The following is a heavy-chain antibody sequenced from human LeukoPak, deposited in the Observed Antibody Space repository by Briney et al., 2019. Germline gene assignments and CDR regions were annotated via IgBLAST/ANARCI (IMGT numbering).Heavy chain of an antibody. CDR2: ISYDGSNK. Sequence: GGSLRLSCAASGFTFSSYAMHWVRQAPGKGLEWVAVISYDGSNKYYADSVKGRFTISRDNSKNTLYLQMNSLRAEDTAVYYCAGICSGGSCYTHFPLDYWGQGTLVIVSS. CDR1: GFTFSSYA. CDR3: AGICSGGSCYTHFPLDY. D-gene: IGHD2-15*01. V-gene: IGHV3-30*04. J-gene: IGHJ4*02.